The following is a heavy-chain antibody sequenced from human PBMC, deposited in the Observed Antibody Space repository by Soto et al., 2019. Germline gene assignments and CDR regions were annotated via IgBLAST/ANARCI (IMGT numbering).Heavy chain of an antibody. D-gene: IGHD6-13*01. CDR2: INHSGST. J-gene: IGHJ5*02. V-gene: IGHV4-34*01. Sequence: QVQLQQWGAGLLKPSETLSLTCAVYGGSFSGYYWSWIRQPPGKGLEWIGEINHSGSTNYNPSLKSRVTISVDTSKNQFSLKLSSVTAADMAVYYCARAYSSSRDWFDPWGQGTLVTVSS. CDR1: GGSFSGYY. CDR3: ARAYSSSRDWFDP.